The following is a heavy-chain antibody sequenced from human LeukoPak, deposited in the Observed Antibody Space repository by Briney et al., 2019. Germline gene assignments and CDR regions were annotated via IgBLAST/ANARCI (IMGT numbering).Heavy chain of an antibody. V-gene: IGHV4-39*07. CDR3: APSSGTAAGRHGGFDP. D-gene: IGHD6-13*01. J-gene: IGHJ5*02. CDR1: GGSISSSSYY. Sequence: PSETLSLTCTVSGGSISSSSYYWGWIRQPPGKGLEWIGEINHSGSTNYNPFLKRRVTISVDTSKNQFSLKLSSVTAADTAVYYCAPSSGTAAGRHGGFDPWGQGTLVTVSS. CDR2: INHSGST.